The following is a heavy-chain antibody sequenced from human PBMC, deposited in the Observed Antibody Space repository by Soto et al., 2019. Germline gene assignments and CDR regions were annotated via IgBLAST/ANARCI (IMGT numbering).Heavy chain of an antibody. CDR3: AKSHNDILTGYYEKGGYFDY. V-gene: IGHV3-23*01. CDR2: ISGSGGST. CDR1: GFTFSSYA. D-gene: IGHD3-9*01. Sequence: EVQLLESGGGLVQPGGSLRLSCAASGFTFSSYAMRWVRHAPGKGLEWVSAISGSGGSTYYADSVKGRFTISRDNSKNTLYLQMNSLRAEDTAVYYCAKSHNDILTGYYEKGGYFDYWGQGTLVTVSS. J-gene: IGHJ4*02.